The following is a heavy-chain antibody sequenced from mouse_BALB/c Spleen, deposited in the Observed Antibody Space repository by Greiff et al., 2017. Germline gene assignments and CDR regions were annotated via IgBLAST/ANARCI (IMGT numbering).Heavy chain of an antibody. V-gene: IGHV5-6-3*01. CDR1: GFTFSSYG. Sequence: EVQLVESGGGLVQPGGSLTLSCAASGFTFSSYGMSWVRQTPDKRLELVATINSNGGSTYYPDSVKGRFTISRDNAKNTLYLQMSSLKSEDTSMYYCARAYYRYDVGYYYAMDYWGQGTSVTVSS. CDR3: ARAYYRYDVGYYYAMDY. CDR2: INSNGGST. D-gene: IGHD2-14*01. J-gene: IGHJ4*01.